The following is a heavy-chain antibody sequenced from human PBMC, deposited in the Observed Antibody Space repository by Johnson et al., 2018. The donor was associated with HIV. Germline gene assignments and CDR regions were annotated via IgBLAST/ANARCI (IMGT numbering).Heavy chain of an antibody. D-gene: IGHD6-13*01. J-gene: IGHJ3*02. Sequence: QEQLVESGGGVVQPGRSLRLSCAASGFTFSSYAMHWVRQAPGKGLEWVAVISYDGSNKYYADSVKGRFTISRDNSKNTLYLQMNSLRAEDTALYYCAKDMVAAAGIYSGIAFDIWGQGTMVTVSS. CDR2: ISYDGSNK. V-gene: IGHV3-30*04. CDR3: AKDMVAAAGIYSGIAFDI. CDR1: GFTFSSYA.